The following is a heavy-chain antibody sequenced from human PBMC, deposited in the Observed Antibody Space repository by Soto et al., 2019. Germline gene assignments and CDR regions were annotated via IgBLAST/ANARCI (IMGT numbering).Heavy chain of an antibody. D-gene: IGHD6-6*01. V-gene: IGHV3-11*01. CDR3: ARVVGLHPHTWFDP. Sequence: QMQVVESGGGLVKPGGSLRLSCEVSAFSVVDSMSWIRQAPGKGLEWVAYIDDKGTTIFYADSVRGRFTISRDSAQNSLFLEMDSLRVDDTAIYYCARVVGLHPHTWFDPWGQGTLVTVSS. CDR1: AFSVVDS. CDR2: IDDKGTTI. J-gene: IGHJ5*02.